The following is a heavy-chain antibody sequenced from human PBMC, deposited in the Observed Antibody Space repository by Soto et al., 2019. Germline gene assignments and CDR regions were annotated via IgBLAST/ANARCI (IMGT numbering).Heavy chain of an antibody. CDR1: GYTFTGHDIGHD. CDR2: MSPNSGST. J-gene: IGHJ4*02. V-gene: IGHV1-8*01. D-gene: IGHD6-19*01. Sequence: ASVKVSCKASGYTFTGHDIGHDINWVRQATGQGLEWMGWMSPNSGSTGYAQKFQGRVTMTRDTSMSTAYMDLSSLRSGDTAVYYCARQYGYSSGFFDYWGQGTPVTVSS. CDR3: ARQYGYSSGFFDY.